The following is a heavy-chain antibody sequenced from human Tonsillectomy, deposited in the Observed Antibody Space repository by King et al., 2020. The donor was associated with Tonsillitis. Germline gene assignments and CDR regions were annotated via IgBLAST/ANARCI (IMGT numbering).Heavy chain of an antibody. D-gene: IGHD3-10*01. Sequence: MSCVRHAPGKGLEWGSVIYIGGSTYYADSVKCRFTISRDKSKNTLYLQMNRLRAEDTAVYYCARDFYGSGSYLPPSFDYWGQGHLVTVSS. V-gene: IGHV3-53*01. CDR3: ARDFYGSGSYLPPSFDY. CDR2: IYIGGST. J-gene: IGHJ4*02.